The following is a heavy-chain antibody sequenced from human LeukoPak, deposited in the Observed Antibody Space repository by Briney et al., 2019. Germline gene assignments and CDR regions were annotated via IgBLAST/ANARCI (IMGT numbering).Heavy chain of an antibody. D-gene: IGHD1-14*01. J-gene: IGHJ4*02. CDR3: TTELDVRPNHY. CDR1: GLTFSNAW. Sequence: GGSLRLSCAASGLTFSNAWMSWVRQAPGKGPGWVGRIKRKSDGGTTDYAAPVKGRFTISRDDSKNTLYLQMNSLKSEDTAVYYCTTELDVRPNHYWGQGTLVTVSS. CDR2: IKRKSDGGTT. V-gene: IGHV3-15*01.